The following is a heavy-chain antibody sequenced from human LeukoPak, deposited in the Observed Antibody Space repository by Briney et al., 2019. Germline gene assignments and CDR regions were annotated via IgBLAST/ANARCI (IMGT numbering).Heavy chain of an antibody. CDR2: ISGSVSST. D-gene: IGHD1-1*01. CDR1: GFTFSFYA. J-gene: IGHJ4*02. Sequence: GGSLRLSCAASGFTFSFYAMSWVRQAPGKGLEWVAVISGSVSSTNYADSVKGRFTISRDNPKNTLYLQMNSLRAEDTSVYYCARQTGTPLPSSFDYWGQGTLVTVSS. CDR3: ARQTGTPLPSSFDY. V-gene: IGHV3-23*01.